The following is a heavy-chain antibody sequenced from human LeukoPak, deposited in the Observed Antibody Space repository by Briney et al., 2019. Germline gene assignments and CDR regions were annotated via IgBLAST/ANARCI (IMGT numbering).Heavy chain of an antibody. CDR3: AKRREGYYYGMDV. D-gene: IGHD1-26*01. J-gene: IGHJ6*02. Sequence: GGSLRLSCAASGFTFSSYAMSWVRQAPGKGLEWVSAISGSGGSTYYADSVKGRFNIPRDNSKNTLYLQMNSLRAEDTAVYYCAKRREGYYYGMDVWGQGTTVTVSS. V-gene: IGHV3-23*01. CDR2: ISGSGGST. CDR1: GFTFSSYA.